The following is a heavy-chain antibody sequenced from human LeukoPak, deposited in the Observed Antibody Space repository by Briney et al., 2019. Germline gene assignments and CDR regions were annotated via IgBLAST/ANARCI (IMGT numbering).Heavy chain of an antibody. J-gene: IGHJ4*02. D-gene: IGHD1-20*01. CDR1: GYTFTGYY. CDR3: ARTITGALDY. Sequence: GASVKVSCKASGYTFTGYYIHWVRQAPGQGLKWVGWINPNSGDTDSAQKFQGRVSMTRDTSISTAYMELSRLRSDDTAVYYCARTITGALDYWGQGTLVTVSS. CDR2: INPNSGDT. V-gene: IGHV1-2*02.